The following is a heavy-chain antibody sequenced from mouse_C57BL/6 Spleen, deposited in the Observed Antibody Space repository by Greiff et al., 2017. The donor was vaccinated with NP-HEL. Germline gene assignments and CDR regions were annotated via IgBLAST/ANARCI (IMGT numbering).Heavy chain of an antibody. J-gene: IGHJ2*01. V-gene: IGHV1-64*01. CDR3: ARYYGSSQYYFDY. D-gene: IGHD1-1*01. CDR1: GYTFTSYW. Sequence: QVQLKQSGAELVKPGASVKLSCKASGYTFTSYWMHWVKQRPGQGLEWIGMIHPNSGSTNYNEKFKSKATLTVDKSSSTAYMQLSSLTSEDSAVYYCARYYGSSQYYFDYWGQGTTLTVSS. CDR2: IHPNSGST.